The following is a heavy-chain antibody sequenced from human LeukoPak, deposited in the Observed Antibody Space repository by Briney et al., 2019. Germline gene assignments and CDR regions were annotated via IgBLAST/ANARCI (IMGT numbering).Heavy chain of an antibody. Sequence: GGSLRLSCAASGFTFSSYWMHWVRQAPGKGLAWVSRIKTDGTITSYADSVKGRFTISRDNAKNTLYLQMNSLRDEDTAVYYCARDEAGVGATCDYWGQGTLVTVSS. CDR3: ARDEAGVGATCDY. V-gene: IGHV3-74*01. J-gene: IGHJ4*02. CDR2: IKTDGTIT. CDR1: GFTFSSYW. D-gene: IGHD1-26*01.